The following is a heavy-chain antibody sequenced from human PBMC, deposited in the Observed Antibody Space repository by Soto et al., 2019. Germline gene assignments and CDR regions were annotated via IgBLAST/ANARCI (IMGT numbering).Heavy chain of an antibody. Sequence: PSETLSLTCTVSGGSISSYYWSWIRQPPGKGLEWIGYIYYSGSTNYNPSLKSRVTISVDTSKNQFSLKLSSVTAADTAVYYCARGGFLGYCISTSCPFDYWGQGTLVTVSS. D-gene: IGHD2-2*01. CDR3: ARGGFLGYCISTSCPFDY. J-gene: IGHJ4*02. CDR1: GGSISSYY. V-gene: IGHV4-59*01. CDR2: IYYSGST.